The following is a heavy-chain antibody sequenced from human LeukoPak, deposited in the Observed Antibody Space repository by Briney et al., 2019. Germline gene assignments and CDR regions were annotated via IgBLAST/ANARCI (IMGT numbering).Heavy chain of an antibody. Sequence: PSETLSLTCTVSGGSISSDYWSWIRQHPGKGLEWIGYIYYSGSTYYNPSLKSRLTISVDTSKNQFSLKLSSVTAADTAVYYCARTVENYFDYWGQGTLVTVSS. CDR3: ARTVENYFDY. CDR2: IYYSGST. J-gene: IGHJ4*02. V-gene: IGHV4-59*06. CDR1: GGSISSDY. D-gene: IGHD6-19*01.